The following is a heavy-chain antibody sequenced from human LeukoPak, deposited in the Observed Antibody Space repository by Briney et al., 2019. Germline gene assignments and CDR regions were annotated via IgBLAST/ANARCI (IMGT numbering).Heavy chain of an antibody. V-gene: IGHV3-66*01. CDR2: IYSGGIT. CDR1: GFTVSSNY. Sequence: GGSLRLSCAGSGFTVSSNYMSWVRQAPGKELEWVSVIYSGGITYYVDSVKGRFSISRDNSKNTLYLQMDSLRVEDTAVHYCARGFGSGNGGIWGQRTMVTVSS. CDR3: ARGFGSGNGGI. D-gene: IGHD3-10*01. J-gene: IGHJ3*02.